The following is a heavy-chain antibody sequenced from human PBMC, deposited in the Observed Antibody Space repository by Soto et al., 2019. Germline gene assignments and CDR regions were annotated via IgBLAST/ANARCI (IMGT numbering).Heavy chain of an antibody. CDR1: GGSVSSNSYS. CDR3: ASLNGYCDSTNCHGYYGMDV. V-gene: IGHV4-39*01. D-gene: IGHD2-2*03. Sequence: SETLSLTCTVSGGSVSSNSYSWGWIRQSPGKGLEWIGTIYSGENTYYNPSLLSRVSISVDTSKNEFSLRLSSVTAADTAVNYCASLNGYCDSTNCHGYYGMDVWGQGTTVTVSS. J-gene: IGHJ6*02. CDR2: IYSGENT.